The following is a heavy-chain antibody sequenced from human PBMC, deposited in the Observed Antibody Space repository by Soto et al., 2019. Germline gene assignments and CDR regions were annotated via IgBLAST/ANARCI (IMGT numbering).Heavy chain of an antibody. Sequence: ASVKVSCKASGYTFTSYVISWVRHAPGQGLEWMGWISAYNGNTNYAQKLQGRVTMTTDTSTSTAYMELRSLRSDDTAVYYCARDEYSSSVNWFDPWGQGTLVTVSS. CDR2: ISAYNGNT. V-gene: IGHV1-18*01. D-gene: IGHD6-6*01. CDR1: GYTFTSYV. CDR3: ARDEYSSSVNWFDP. J-gene: IGHJ5*02.